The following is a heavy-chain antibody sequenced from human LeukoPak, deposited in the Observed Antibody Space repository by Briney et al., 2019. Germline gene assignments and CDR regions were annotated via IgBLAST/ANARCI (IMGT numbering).Heavy chain of an antibody. V-gene: IGHV3-15*01. CDR2: IRSKTDGGTA. CDR1: GFTFSNAW. D-gene: IGHD2-21*01. CDR3: TTVAVSAFDI. Sequence: PGGSLRLSCAASGFTFSNAWMTWVRQAPGKGLEWVGRIRSKTDGGTADYAAPVKGRFTISRDDSQNMLYLQMNSLKTEDTAVYYCTTVAVSAFDIWGQGTKVTVSS. J-gene: IGHJ3*02.